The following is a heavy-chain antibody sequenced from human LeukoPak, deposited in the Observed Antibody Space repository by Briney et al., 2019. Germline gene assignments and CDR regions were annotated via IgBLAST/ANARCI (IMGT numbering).Heavy chain of an antibody. J-gene: IGHJ3*02. V-gene: IGHV3-74*03. CDR1: GFTLRGYW. D-gene: IGHD2-21*01. CDR3: ARDGGGWVDI. CDR2: INTDGSTS. Sequence: GGSLRLSCAASGFTLRGYWMHWVRQAPGGGLVWVSRINTDGSTSAYVDDVKGRLTISRDNAKNILFLQMNSLRVEDTAVYYCARDGGGWVDIWGQGIMVAVSS.